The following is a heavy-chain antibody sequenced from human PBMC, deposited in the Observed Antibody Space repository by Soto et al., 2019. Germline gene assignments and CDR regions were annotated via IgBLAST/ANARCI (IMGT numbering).Heavy chain of an antibody. CDR2: ISGSGANT. V-gene: IGHV3-23*01. D-gene: IGHD3-22*01. J-gene: IGHJ4*02. CDR1: GFTFRSFD. Sequence: GGSLRLSCAASGFTFRSFDMDWVRQAPGKGLEWVSTISGSGANTYYADSVKGRFTISRDNSNNMLYLQMNSLRAEDTAVYYCAKDGAESYYDSSGYFYWGQGTPVTVSS. CDR3: AKDGAESYYDSSGYFY.